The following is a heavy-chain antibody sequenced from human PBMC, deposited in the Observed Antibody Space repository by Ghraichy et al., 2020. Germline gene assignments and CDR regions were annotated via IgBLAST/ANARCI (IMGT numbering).Heavy chain of an antibody. D-gene: IGHD2-15*01. CDR2: ISGSGGST. CDR1: GFTFSNYA. Sequence: GGSLRLSCAASGFTFSNYAMSWVRQAPGKGLEWVSSISGSGGSTYYADSVKGRFTISRDNSKNTMYLQMNSLRAEDTAVYYCAKGLSSTHYSGWDYWGQGTLVTVSS. J-gene: IGHJ4*02. V-gene: IGHV3-23*01. CDR3: AKGLSSTHYSGWDY.